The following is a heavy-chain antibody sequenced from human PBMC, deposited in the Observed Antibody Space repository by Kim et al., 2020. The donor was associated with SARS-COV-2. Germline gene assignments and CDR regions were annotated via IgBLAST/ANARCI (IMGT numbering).Heavy chain of an antibody. Sequence: SVSGRTTISRDNAKNTVYLQMNSLRAEDTAVYYCARDGGVGATDRKMFDYWGQGTLVTVSS. CDR3: ARDGGVGATDRKMFDY. D-gene: IGHD1-26*01. V-gene: IGHV3-74*01. J-gene: IGHJ4*02.